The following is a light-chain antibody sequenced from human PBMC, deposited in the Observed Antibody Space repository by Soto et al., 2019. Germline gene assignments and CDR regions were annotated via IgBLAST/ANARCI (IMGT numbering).Light chain of an antibody. Sequence: TQSPATLSVSPRERVTLSCRASQSLNSNLAWYQQRPGQAPRLLIYDTSTRATGIPARFSGSGSGTEFTLTISSLQSEDCAVYYCQQYNNWWTFGQGTKVEIK. V-gene: IGKV3-15*01. J-gene: IGKJ1*01. CDR2: DTS. CDR1: QSLNSN. CDR3: QQYNNWWT.